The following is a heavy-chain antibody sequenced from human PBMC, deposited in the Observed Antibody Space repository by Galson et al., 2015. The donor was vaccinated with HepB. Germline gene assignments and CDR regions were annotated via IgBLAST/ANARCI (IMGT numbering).Heavy chain of an antibody. CDR1: GGSISSSNW. Sequence: ETLSLTCAVSGGSISSSNWWSWVRQPPGKGLEWIGEIYHSGSTNYNPSLKSRVTISVDKSKNQFSLKLSSVTAADTAVYYCARAPSPITIFGVVIIGGNWFDPWGQGTLVTVSS. D-gene: IGHD3-3*01. V-gene: IGHV4-4*02. CDR3: ARAPSPITIFGVVIIGGNWFDP. CDR2: IYHSGST. J-gene: IGHJ5*02.